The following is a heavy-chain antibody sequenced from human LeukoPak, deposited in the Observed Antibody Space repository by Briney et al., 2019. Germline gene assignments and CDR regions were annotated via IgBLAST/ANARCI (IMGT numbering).Heavy chain of an antibody. CDR3: ARASGYSSSWYVEYFQH. CDR2: IYYSGST. D-gene: IGHD6-13*01. J-gene: IGHJ1*01. Sequence: SETLSLTCTVSGGSISSGGYYWSWIRQHPGKGLEWIGYIYYSGSTYYNPSLKSRVTISVDTSKNQFSLKLSYVTAADTAVYYCARASGYSSSWYVEYFQHWGQGTLVTVSS. CDR1: GGSISSGGYY. V-gene: IGHV4-31*03.